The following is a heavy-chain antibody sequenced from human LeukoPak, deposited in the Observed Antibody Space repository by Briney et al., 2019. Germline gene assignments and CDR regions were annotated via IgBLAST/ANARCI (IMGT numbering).Heavy chain of an antibody. CDR2: INHSGST. Sequence: PSETLSLTCAVYGGSFSGYYWSWIRQPPGKGLEWIGEINHSGSTNYNPSLKSRVTISVDTSKNQFSLKLSSVTAADTAVYYCARLSTGVFDYWGQGTLVTVSS. D-gene: IGHD3-10*01. J-gene: IGHJ4*02. V-gene: IGHV4-34*01. CDR3: ARLSTGVFDY. CDR1: GGSFSGYY.